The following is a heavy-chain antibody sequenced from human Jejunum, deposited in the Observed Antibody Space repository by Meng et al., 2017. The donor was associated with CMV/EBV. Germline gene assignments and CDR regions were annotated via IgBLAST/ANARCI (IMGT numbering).Heavy chain of an antibody. D-gene: IGHD3-9*01. J-gene: IGHJ4*02. CDR2: ISPTNGNP. CDR3: ARGFGWLTFDY. Sequence: SCKSSVHALPSYVLGWVRQAPGQGLEWMGWISPTNGNPNYAQNFQGRVTMTRDTSTGTAYMELRSLRTDDTAVYYCARGFGWLTFDYWGQGTQVTVSS. V-gene: IGHV1-18*01. CDR1: VHALPSYV.